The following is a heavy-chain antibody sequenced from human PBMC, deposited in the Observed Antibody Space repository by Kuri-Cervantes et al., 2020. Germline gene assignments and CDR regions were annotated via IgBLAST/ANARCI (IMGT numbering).Heavy chain of an antibody. CDR3: ARDYYDSSGCFDL. D-gene: IGHD3-22*01. V-gene: IGHV1-58*01. J-gene: IGHJ2*01. Sequence: SVKVSCKASGFTFTSSAVQWVRQARGQRLEWIGWIVVGSGNTNYAQKFQGRVTITADKSTSTAYMELSSLRSVDTAVYYCARDYYDSSGCFDLWGRGTLVTVSS. CDR1: GFTFTSSA. CDR2: IVVGSGNT.